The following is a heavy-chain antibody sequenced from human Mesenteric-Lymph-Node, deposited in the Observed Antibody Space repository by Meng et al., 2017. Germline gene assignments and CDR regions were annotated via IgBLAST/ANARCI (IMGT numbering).Heavy chain of an antibody. CDR2: ISYDGSNK. V-gene: IGHV3-30*04. D-gene: IGHD5-24*01. CDR3: ARPEEMATITGCDY. CDR1: GFTFSSYA. Sequence: GESLKISCAASGFTFSSYAMHWVRQAPGKGLEWVAVISYDGSNKYYADSVKGRFTISRDNSKNTLYLQMNSLRAEDTAVYYCARPEEMATITGCDYWGQGTRVTVSS. J-gene: IGHJ4*02.